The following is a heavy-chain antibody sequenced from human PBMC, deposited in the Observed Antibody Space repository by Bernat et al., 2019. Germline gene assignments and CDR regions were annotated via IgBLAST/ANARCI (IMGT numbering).Heavy chain of an antibody. J-gene: IGHJ4*02. V-gene: IGHV3-30*18. CDR2: ISYDGSNK. CDR3: AKAERDSSGVDY. CDR1: GFTFSSYG. Sequence: VQLVESGGGLVQPGRSLRLSCAASGFTFSSYGMHWVRQAPGKGLEWVAVISYDGSNKYYADSVKGRFTITRDNSKNTLYLQMNSLRAEDTAVYYCAKAERDSSGVDYWGQGTLVTVSS. D-gene: IGHD3-22*01.